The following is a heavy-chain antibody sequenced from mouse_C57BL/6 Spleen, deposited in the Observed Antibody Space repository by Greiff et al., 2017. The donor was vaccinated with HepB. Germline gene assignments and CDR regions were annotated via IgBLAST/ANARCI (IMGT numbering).Heavy chain of an antibody. D-gene: IGHD3-2*02. V-gene: IGHV5-6*01. J-gene: IGHJ2*01. CDR1: GFTFSSYG. CDR3: ARQGQRRLLFDY. Sequence: EVKVVESGGDLVKPGGSLKLSCAASGFTFSSYGMSWVRQTPDKRLEWVATISSGGSYTYYPDSVKGRFTISRDNAKNTLYLQMSSLKSEDTAMYCCARQGQRRLLFDYWGQGTTLTVSS. CDR2: ISSGGSYT.